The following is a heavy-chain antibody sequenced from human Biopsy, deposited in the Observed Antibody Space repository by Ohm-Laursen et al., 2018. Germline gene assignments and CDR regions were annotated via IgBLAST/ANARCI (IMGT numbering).Heavy chain of an antibody. CDR2: IRGKAYSGTT. V-gene: IGHV3-49*04. CDR3: TRGLQGVQVAASPQDAFDI. J-gene: IGHJ3*02. Sequence: SLRLSCSASGFIIGDYAMSWVRQAPGKGLEWVGFIRGKAYSGTTEDAASVKGRFIISGDDSKNVAYLQMDSLKTEDSAVYFCTRGLQGVQVAASPQDAFDIWGQGTVVTVSS. D-gene: IGHD6-19*01. CDR1: GFIIGDYA.